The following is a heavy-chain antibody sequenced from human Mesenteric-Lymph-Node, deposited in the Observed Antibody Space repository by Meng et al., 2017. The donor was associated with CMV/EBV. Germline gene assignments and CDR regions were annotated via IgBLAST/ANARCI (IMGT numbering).Heavy chain of an antibody. CDR2: IYSGGSRI. CDR3: AKEARGVGSH. V-gene: IGHV3-23*03. CDR1: GFNFRSHS. D-gene: IGHD3-16*01. J-gene: IGHJ4*02. Sequence: GESLKISCAASGFNFRSHSMSWVRQAPGKGLEWVSVIYSGGSRIYYADSVKGRFTISRDNSKNTLYLQMNSLRAEDTAVYYCAKEARGVGSHWGQGTLVTVSS.